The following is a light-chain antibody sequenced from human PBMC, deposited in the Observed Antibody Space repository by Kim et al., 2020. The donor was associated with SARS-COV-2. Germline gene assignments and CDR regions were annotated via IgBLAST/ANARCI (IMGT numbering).Light chain of an antibody. CDR2: QDS. CDR3: QAWDSTGV. V-gene: IGLV3-1*01. CDR1: KLGDKY. Sequence: SSELTQPPSVSVPPGQTASITCSGDKLGDKYACWYQQKPGQSPVLVIYQDSKRPSGIPERFSGSNSGNTATLTISGTQAMDEADYYCQAWDSTGVFGGGT. J-gene: IGLJ3*02.